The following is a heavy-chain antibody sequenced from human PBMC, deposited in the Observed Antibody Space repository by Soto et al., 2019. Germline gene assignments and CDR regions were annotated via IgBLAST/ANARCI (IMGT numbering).Heavy chain of an antibody. CDR3: ARDSGDDYNFSAFDI. Sequence: QVQLVQSGAEVKKPGSSVKVSCKTSGDTFSKYAISWVRQAPGQGLEWMGGIIPIFGAANYAQKFQGRVMITADESTSTAYMELSSLRSEDTAVYYCARDSGDDYNFSAFDIWGQGTMVTVSS. CDR1: GDTFSKYA. CDR2: IIPIFGAA. D-gene: IGHD4-4*01. J-gene: IGHJ3*02. V-gene: IGHV1-69*01.